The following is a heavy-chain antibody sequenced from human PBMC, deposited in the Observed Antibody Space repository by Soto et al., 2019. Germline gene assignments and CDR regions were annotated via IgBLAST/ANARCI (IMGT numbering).Heavy chain of an antibody. CDR3: AKVSVGGRDQFDY. V-gene: IGHV3-23*01. Sequence: EVQLLESGGGLVQPGGSLRLSCAGSGFTFSNYDMSWVRQAPGKGLEWVSAISGSGGTTYYADSVKGRFTISRDNSKNTLYLQMNSLRAEDTAVYYCAKVSVGGRDQFDYWGQGTLVTVSS. D-gene: IGHD1-26*01. J-gene: IGHJ4*02. CDR2: ISGSGGTT. CDR1: GFTFSNYD.